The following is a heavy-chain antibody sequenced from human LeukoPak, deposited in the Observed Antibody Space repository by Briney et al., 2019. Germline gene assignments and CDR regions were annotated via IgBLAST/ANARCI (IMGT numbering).Heavy chain of an antibody. V-gene: IGHV4-30-2*01. J-gene: IGHJ3*02. CDR2: IYHSGST. D-gene: IGHD7-27*01. CDR1: GGSISSGGYS. CDR3: ARDTPGLGIYAFDI. Sequence: SETLSLTCAVSGGSISSGGYSWSWIRQPPGKGLEWIGYIYHSGSTYYNPSLKSRVTISVDRSKNQFSLKLSSVTAADTAVYYCARDTPGLGIYAFDIWGQGTMVAVSS.